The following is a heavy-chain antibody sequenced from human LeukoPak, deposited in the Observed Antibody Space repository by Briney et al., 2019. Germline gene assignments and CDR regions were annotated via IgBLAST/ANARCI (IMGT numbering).Heavy chain of an antibody. D-gene: IGHD3-3*01. J-gene: IGHJ4*02. CDR3: ARGILTIFGVVYYFDY. CDR2: INHSGST. V-gene: IGHV4-34*01. CDR1: GGSFGGYY. Sequence: SETLSLTCAVYGGSFGGYYWSWIRQPPGKGLEWIGEINHSGSTNYNPSLKSRVTISVDTSKNQFSLKLSSVTAADTAVYYCARGILTIFGVVYYFDYWGQGTLVTVSS.